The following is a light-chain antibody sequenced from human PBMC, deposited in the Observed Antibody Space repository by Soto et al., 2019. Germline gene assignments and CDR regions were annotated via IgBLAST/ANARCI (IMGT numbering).Light chain of an antibody. Sequence: EIVLTQSPATLSLSPGERATLSCRASQSVSSYLAWYQQKPGQAPRLLIYDASNRATGIPGRFSGSGSGTDFTLTISSLEPEDSAVYYCQQRSNWPYTFGQGTKLEIK. CDR2: DAS. CDR1: QSVSSY. J-gene: IGKJ2*01. CDR3: QQRSNWPYT. V-gene: IGKV3-11*01.